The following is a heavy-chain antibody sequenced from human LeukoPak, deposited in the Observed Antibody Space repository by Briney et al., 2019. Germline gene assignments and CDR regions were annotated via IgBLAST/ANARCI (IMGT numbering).Heavy chain of an antibody. J-gene: IGHJ4*02. V-gene: IGHV3-7*03. Sequence: GGSLRLSCAASGFTFSNYWMSWVRQAPGKELEWVANIKQDGSEIYYVDSVKGRFTISRDNAKNSLYLQMNSLRAEDTAVYYCVRDKLTGASRLDYWGLGTLLTVSS. CDR1: GFTFSNYW. D-gene: IGHD7-27*01. CDR2: IKQDGSEI. CDR3: VRDKLTGASRLDY.